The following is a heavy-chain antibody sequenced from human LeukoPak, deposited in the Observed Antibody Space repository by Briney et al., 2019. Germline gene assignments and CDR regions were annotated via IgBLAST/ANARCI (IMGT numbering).Heavy chain of an antibody. CDR2: ISYDGSNK. CDR1: GFTFSSYA. D-gene: IGHD4-17*01. Sequence: PGGSLRLSCAASGFTFSSYAMHWVRQAPGKGLEWVTIISYDGSNKYYVDSVKGRFTISRDNSKNTLYLQMTSLRAEDTAVYYCARDEATVTSSLPIYPRFGMDVWGKGTTVTVSS. CDR3: ARDEATVTSSLPIYPRFGMDV. V-gene: IGHV3-30*04. J-gene: IGHJ6*04.